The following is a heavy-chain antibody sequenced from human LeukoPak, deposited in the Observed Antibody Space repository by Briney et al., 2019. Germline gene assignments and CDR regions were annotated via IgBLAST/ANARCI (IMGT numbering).Heavy chain of an antibody. V-gene: IGHV4-59*01. CDR1: GGSMSTYY. J-gene: IGHJ3*02. D-gene: IGHD5-24*01. CDR3: ARVKDDNNYDRAFDI. Sequence: TSETLSLTCTVSGGSMSTYYWSWIRQPPGKGLEWIGYVYYDGNNDYNPSLKSRVTTSIDTSKKQFSLKLTSVTAADTAVYYCARVKDDNNYDRAFDIWDQGTMVTVSS. CDR2: VYYDGNN.